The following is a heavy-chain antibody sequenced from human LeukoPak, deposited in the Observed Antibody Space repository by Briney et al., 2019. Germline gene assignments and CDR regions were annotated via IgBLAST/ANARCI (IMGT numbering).Heavy chain of an antibody. J-gene: IGHJ4*02. CDR1: GYSFTSYG. D-gene: IGHD3-10*01. CDR2: MSAYIGNT. CDR3: AIDSTLSGSGTRACGY. V-gene: IGHV1-18*01. Sequence: ASVKVSCKASGYSFTSYGICWVRQAPGQGLEWMGWMSAYIGNTNYAQKLQGRVSMTTDTSTSTAYMELRSLRSDDTAVYYCAIDSTLSGSGTRACGYWGQGTLVTVSS.